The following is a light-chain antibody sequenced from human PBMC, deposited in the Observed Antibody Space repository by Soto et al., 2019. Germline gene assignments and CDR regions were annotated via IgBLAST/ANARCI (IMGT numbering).Light chain of an antibody. V-gene: IGLV4-69*01. CDR2: LNSDGSH. CDR1: SGHSSNA. J-gene: IGLJ3*02. CDR3: QTWGTGPWV. Sequence: VLTQSPSASASLGDSVKLTCSLSSGHSSNAIVWHQQQPEKGPRYLMKLNSDGSHTKGDGIPDRFSGSSSGAERYLTISSLQSEDEAAYYCQTWGTGPWVFGGGTKLTVL.